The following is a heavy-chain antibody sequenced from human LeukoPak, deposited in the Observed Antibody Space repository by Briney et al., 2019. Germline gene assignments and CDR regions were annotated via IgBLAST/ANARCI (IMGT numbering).Heavy chain of an antibody. J-gene: IGHJ4*02. V-gene: IGHV3-74*01. CDR1: GFTFSSYW. D-gene: IGHD1-26*01. CDR2: INSDRSST. Sequence: GGSLRLSCAASGFTFSSYWMHWVRQAPGKGLVWVSRINSDRSSTSYADSVKGRFTISRDNAKNTLYLQMNSLRAEDTAVYYCASGYSGSYFGFYYFDYWGQGTLVTVSS. CDR3: ASGYSGSYFGFYYFDY.